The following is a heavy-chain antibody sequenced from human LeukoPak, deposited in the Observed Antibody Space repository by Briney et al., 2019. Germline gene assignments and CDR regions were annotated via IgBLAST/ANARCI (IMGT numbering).Heavy chain of an antibody. CDR3: ARGPGDYVF. CDR2: ISWNSGSI. J-gene: IGHJ4*02. V-gene: IGHV3-9*01. Sequence: GGSLRLSCAASGFTFDDYAMHWVRQAPGKGLEWVSGISWNSGSIGYADSVKGRFTISRDNAKNSLYLQMNSLRAEDTALYYCARGPGDYVFWGQGTLVTVSS. D-gene: IGHD4-17*01. CDR1: GFTFDDYA.